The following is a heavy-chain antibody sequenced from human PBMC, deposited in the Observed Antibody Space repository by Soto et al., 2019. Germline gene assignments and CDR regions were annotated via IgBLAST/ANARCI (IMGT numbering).Heavy chain of an antibody. CDR2: ISSDGSTT. J-gene: IGHJ4*02. D-gene: IGHD6-25*01. V-gene: IGHV3-74*01. CDR3: ARGGGSSGF. CDR1: GFTFSSYW. Sequence: GGSLRLSCAASGFTFSSYWMHWVRQAPGKGLVWASRISSDGSTTNYADSVKGRFTISRDNAKNTLYLHRNSLRAEDKAVYYCARGGGSSGFWGQGTLVTFSS.